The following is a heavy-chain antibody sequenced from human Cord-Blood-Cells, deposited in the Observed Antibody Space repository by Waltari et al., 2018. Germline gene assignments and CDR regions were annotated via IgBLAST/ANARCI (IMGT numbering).Heavy chain of an antibody. CDR2: IIPIFXXX. CDR3: ARLNTVTTTFDY. V-gene: IGHV1-69*01. D-gene: IGHD4-4*01. Sequence: QVQLVQSGAEVKKPGSSVKVSCKASGGTFSSYAISWVRQAPGQGLEWMGGIIPIFXXXXXXXXXXXXXXXXXXXXXXTAYMELSSLRSEDTAVYYCARLNTVTTTFDYWGQGTLVTVSS. CDR1: GGTFSSYA. J-gene: IGHJ4*02.